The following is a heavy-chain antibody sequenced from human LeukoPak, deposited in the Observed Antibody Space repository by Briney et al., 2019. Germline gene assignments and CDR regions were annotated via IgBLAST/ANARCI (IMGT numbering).Heavy chain of an antibody. CDR3: AGHYGDYTPGLFDY. J-gene: IGHJ4*02. Sequence: PSETLSLTCPVSGGSLSSSSYYWGWLRQPPGRGLEWFGYIYYSGSTYYNPSLKSRVTISVDTSKNQFSLKLSSVTAADTAVYYCAGHYGDYTPGLFDYWGQGTLVTVSS. V-gene: IGHV4-39*07. D-gene: IGHD4-17*01. CDR2: IYYSGST. CDR1: GGSLSSSSYY.